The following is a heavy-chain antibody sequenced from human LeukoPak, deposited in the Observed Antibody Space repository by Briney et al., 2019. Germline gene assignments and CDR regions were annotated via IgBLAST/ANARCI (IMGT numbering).Heavy chain of an antibody. D-gene: IGHD2-15*01. CDR3: AREVVVPYYYYYMDV. V-gene: IGHV1-46*01. CDR2: ISPSGGST. CDR1: AYTFTSNY. J-gene: IGHJ6*03. Sequence: ASVKVSCKAFAYTFTSNYMHWVRQAPGQGPEWMGVISPSGGSTTYAQKFQGRVTLTRDTSISTAYMELSRLSSDDTAVYYCAREVVVPYYYYYMDVWGKGTSVTVSS.